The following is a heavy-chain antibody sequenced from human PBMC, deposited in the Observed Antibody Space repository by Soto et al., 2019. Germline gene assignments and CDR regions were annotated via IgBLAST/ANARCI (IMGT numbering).Heavy chain of an antibody. CDR1: GFTFSSYA. Sequence: QVPLVESGGGVVQPGRSLRLSCAASGFTFSSYAMHWVRQAPGKGLEWVAVISYDGSNKYYADSVKGRFTISRDNSKNTLYLQMNSLRAEDTAVYYCAREGRSIAARSGWFDPWGQGTLVTVSS. V-gene: IGHV3-30-3*01. D-gene: IGHD6-6*01. J-gene: IGHJ5*02. CDR3: AREGRSIAARSGWFDP. CDR2: ISYDGSNK.